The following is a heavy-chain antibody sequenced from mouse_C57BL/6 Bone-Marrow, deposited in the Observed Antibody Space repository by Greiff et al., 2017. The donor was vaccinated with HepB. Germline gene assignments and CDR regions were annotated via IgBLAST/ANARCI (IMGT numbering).Heavy chain of an antibody. V-gene: IGHV5-4*01. CDR1: GFTFSSYA. CDR2: ISDGGSYT. Sequence: EVQGVESGGGLVKPGGSLKLSCAASGFTFSSYAMSWVRQTPEKRLEWVATISDGGSYTYYPDNVKGRFTISRDNAKNNLYLQMSHLKSEDTAMYYCARYYYGSSWGYAMDYWGQGTSVTVSS. J-gene: IGHJ4*01. D-gene: IGHD1-1*01. CDR3: ARYYYGSSWGYAMDY.